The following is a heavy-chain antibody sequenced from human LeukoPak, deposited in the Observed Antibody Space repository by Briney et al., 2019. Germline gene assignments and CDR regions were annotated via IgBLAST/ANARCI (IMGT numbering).Heavy chain of an antibody. Sequence: PGGSLRLSCAASGITFRSYGMHWVRQAPGKGLEWVAVISYDGSHKYYADSVKGRFSISRDNSKNTLYLQMNSLRADDTAVYYCVKVSSTVGATYFDYWGQGTLVTVSS. CDR1: GITFRSYG. J-gene: IGHJ4*02. CDR3: VKVSSTVGATYFDY. D-gene: IGHD1-26*01. CDR2: ISYDGSHK. V-gene: IGHV3-30*18.